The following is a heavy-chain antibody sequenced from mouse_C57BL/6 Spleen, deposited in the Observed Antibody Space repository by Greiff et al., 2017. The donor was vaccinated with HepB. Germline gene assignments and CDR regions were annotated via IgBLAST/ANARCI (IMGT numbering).Heavy chain of an antibody. V-gene: IGHV1-55*01. Sequence: QVQLKEPGAELVKPGASVKMSCKASGYTFTSYWITWVKQRPGQGLEWIGDIYPGSGSTNYNEKFKSKATLTVDTSSSTAYMQLSSLTSEDSAVYYCARGGDDFDYWGQGTTLTVSS. CDR2: IYPGSGST. J-gene: IGHJ2*01. CDR3: ARGGDDFDY. D-gene: IGHD3-3*01. CDR1: GYTFTSYW.